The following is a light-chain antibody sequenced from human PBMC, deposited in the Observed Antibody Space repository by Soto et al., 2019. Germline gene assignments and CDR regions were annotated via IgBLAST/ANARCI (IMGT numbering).Light chain of an antibody. V-gene: IGKV1-39*01. CDR3: QQSYSSPYT. CDR2: LAS. Sequence: DIQMTQSPSSLSASVGDRVTITCRASQSISTYLNWYQHKPGKAPKLLISLASSLESGVPSRFSGSGSGTDFSLTISSTQREDSATYHCQQSYSSPYTFGQGTKLEIK. CDR1: QSISTY. J-gene: IGKJ2*01.